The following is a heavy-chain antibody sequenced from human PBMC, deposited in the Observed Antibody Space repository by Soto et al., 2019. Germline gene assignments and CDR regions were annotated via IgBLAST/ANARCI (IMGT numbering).Heavy chain of an antibody. D-gene: IGHD6-13*01. V-gene: IGHV3-30-3*01. CDR2: ISDDGSNK. J-gene: IGHJ4*02. CDR1: GFTFSNYA. CDR3: ARDRFASSWSYFDY. Sequence: GGSLRLSCEASGFTFSNYALHWARQAPGKGLEWVAVISDDGSNKYYADSVKGRFTISRDNSKNTLYLQMNSLRAEDTAVYYCARDRFASSWSYFDYWGQGT.